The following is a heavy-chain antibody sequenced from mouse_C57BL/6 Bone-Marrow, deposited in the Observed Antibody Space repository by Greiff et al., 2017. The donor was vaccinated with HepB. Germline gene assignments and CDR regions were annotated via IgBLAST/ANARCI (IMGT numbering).Heavy chain of an antibody. Sequence: QVQLQQPGAELVKPGASVKLSCKASGYTFTSYWMQWVKQRPGQGLEWIGEIDPSDSYTNYNQKFKGKATLTVDTSSSTAYMQLSSLPSEDSAVYYCARDFTTVVATGFDYWGQGTTLTVSS. V-gene: IGHV1-50*01. CDR1: GYTFTSYW. CDR2: IDPSDSYT. CDR3: ARDFTTVVATGFDY. D-gene: IGHD1-1*01. J-gene: IGHJ2*01.